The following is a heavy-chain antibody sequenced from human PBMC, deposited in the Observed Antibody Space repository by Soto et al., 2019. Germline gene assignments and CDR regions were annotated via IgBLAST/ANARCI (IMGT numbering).Heavy chain of an antibody. CDR1: GGSISSYY. Sequence: QVKLQESGPGLVKPSETLSLSCTVSGGSISSYYWSWFRQSPGKRMEWIGYVHHSWGSSYNPSLHSRFAISLDKSKSQFSLKVTSVTAPDTAVYYCARQGFGPLHGLVDVWGQGTTVTVSS. D-gene: IGHD3-10*01. V-gene: IGHV4-59*08. CDR2: VHHSWGS. J-gene: IGHJ6*02. CDR3: ARQGFGPLHGLVDV.